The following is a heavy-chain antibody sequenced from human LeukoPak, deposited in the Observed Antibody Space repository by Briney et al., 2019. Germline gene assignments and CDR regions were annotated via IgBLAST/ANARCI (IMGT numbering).Heavy chain of an antibody. D-gene: IGHD3-22*01. CDR3: ARDYYDSSGYPGYFDY. J-gene: IGHJ4*02. V-gene: IGHV4-39*02. CDR2: IYYSGST. CDR1: GGSISSSSYY. Sequence: SETLSLTCTVSGGSISSSSYYWGWIRQPPGKDLEWIGSIYYSGSTCYNPSLKSRVTISVDTSKNQFSLKLSSVTAADTAVYYCARDYYDSSGYPGYFDYWGQGTLVTVSS.